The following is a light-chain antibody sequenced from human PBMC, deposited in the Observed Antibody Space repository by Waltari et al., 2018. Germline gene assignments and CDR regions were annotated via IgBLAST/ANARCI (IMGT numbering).Light chain of an antibody. CDR1: QSLLHSDGRAR. CDR3: MQNIQLPT. J-gene: IGKJ1*01. CDR2: EVS. V-gene: IGKV2D-29*02. Sequence: EIVMTQAPLSLSVTPGQPASMSCKSSQSLLHSDGRARLYWYLQKPGQSPQLLISEVSNRFCRVTERFSGSGSGTDFTLKISRVEAEDVGVYFCMQNIQLPTFGQGTKVEIE.